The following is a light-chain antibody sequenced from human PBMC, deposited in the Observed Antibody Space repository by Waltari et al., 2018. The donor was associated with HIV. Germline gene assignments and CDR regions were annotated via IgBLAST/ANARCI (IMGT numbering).Light chain of an antibody. V-gene: IGKV1-9*01. CDR3: QQFNSYPLT. CDR2: AAS. Sequence: DIQMTQSPSFLSAPVGARVPITYRASQGLSSHLAWYQQKPGKAPILLIYAASTLQSGVPSRFRGSGTGTEFTLTISSLQPEDFATYYCQQFNSYPLTFGGGTKVEIK. J-gene: IGKJ4*01. CDR1: QGLSSH.